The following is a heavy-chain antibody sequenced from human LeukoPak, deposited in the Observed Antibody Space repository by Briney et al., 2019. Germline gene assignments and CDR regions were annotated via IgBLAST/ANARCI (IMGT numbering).Heavy chain of an antibody. J-gene: IGHJ4*02. CDR2: IYYSGST. V-gene: IGHV4-39*07. Sequence: PSETLSLTCTVSGGSISSSSYYWGWIRQPPGKGLEWIGSIYYSGSTYYNPSLKSRVTISVDTSKNQFSLKLSSVTAADTAVYYCARGRTGTPPDYWGQGTLVTVSS. D-gene: IGHD1-7*01. CDR3: ARGRTGTPPDY. CDR1: GGSISSSSYY.